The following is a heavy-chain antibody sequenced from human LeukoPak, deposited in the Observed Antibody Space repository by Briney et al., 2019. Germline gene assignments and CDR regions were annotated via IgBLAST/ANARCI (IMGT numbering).Heavy chain of an antibody. J-gene: IGHJ4*02. CDR2: INHSGST. CDR1: GGSFSGYY. D-gene: IGHD2-2*01. CDR3: AVGLAVYQLLGY. V-gene: IGHV4-34*01. Sequence: SETLSLTCAVYGGSFSGYYWSWIRQPPGKGLEWIGEINHSGSTNYNPSLKSRVTISVDTSKNQFSLKLSSVTAADTAVYYCAVGLAVYQLLGYWGQGTLVTVSS.